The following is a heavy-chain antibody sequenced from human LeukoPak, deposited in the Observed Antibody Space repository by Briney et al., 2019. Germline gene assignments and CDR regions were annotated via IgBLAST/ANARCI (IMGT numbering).Heavy chain of an antibody. V-gene: IGHV4-39*01. CDR3: ASHGYNSFDY. J-gene: IGHJ4*02. CDR2: IYYSGST. Sequence: PSETLSLTCTVSGDSISSSSYYWGWIRQPPGKGLEWIGSIYYSGSTYYNPSLKSRVTISVDTSRNQFSLKLSSVTAADTAVYYCASHGYNSFDYWGQGTLVTVSS. D-gene: IGHD5-24*01. CDR1: GDSISSSSYY.